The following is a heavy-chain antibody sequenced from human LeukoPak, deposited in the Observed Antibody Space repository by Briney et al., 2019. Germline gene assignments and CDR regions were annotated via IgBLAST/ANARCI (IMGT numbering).Heavy chain of an antibody. D-gene: IGHD6-19*01. V-gene: IGHV4-59*01. Sequence: SETLSLTCTVSGGSFSSYYWSWLRQPPGKGLEWIGYIYYSGSTVYNPSLKSRVTISVETSKNQFSLNLSSVTAADTAVYYCARGRLARSPYFDYWGQGTLVTVSS. CDR1: GGSFSSYY. CDR2: IYYSGST. J-gene: IGHJ4*02. CDR3: ARGRLARSPYFDY.